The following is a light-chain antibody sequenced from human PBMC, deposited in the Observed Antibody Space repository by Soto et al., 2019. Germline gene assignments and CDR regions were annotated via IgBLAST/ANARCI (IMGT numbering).Light chain of an antibody. J-gene: IGKJ5*01. V-gene: IGKV3-20*01. Sequence: ENVVTQFPGTLSLSPGERATVSCRASQFVSSGHLAWYQQKLGQAPRLLIYGASIRAPGIPDRFSGSGSGIDFTLTISGLEPEDFAVYYCQQYSTSPITFSQGTRLEIK. CDR3: QQYSTSPIT. CDR1: QFVSSGH. CDR2: GAS.